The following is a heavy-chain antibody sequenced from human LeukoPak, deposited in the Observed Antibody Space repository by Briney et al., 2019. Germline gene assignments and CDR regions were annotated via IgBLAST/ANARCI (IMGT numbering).Heavy chain of an antibody. CDR1: GFTFSSYW. V-gene: IGHV3-74*01. J-gene: IGHJ1*01. D-gene: IGHD6-19*01. CDR2: INSDGSST. Sequence: GGSLRLSCAASGFTFSSYWMHWVRQAPGKGLVWVSRINSDGSSTNYADSVKGRFTISRDNAKNTLYLQMNSLRAEDTAVYYCARVPITLAGTKDAKYFQHWGQGTLVTVSS. CDR3: ARVPITLAGTKDAKYFQH.